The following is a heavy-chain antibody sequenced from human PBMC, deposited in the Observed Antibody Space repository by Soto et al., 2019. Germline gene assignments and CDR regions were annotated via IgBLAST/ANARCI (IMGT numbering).Heavy chain of an antibody. CDR3: VFYLYDSHYFVH. V-gene: IGHV3-30*03. D-gene: IGHD2-2*02. J-gene: IGHJ4*02. CDR1: GFTFSSYG. CDR2: ISYDGSNK. Sequence: GGSLRLSCAASGFTFSSYGMHWARQAPGKGLEWVAVISYDGSNKYYADSVKGRFTISRDNPKNTLYLQMNSLRAEDTAVYYCVFYLYDSHYFVHWCQRALLTVSA.